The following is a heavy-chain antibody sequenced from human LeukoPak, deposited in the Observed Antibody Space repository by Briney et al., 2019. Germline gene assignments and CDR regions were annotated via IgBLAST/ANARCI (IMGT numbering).Heavy chain of an antibody. CDR1: GGSFSRTDHY. CDR3: ATRPTDWCTGCVCFGYRNYFHR. V-gene: IGHV4-39*07. D-gene: IGHD2-8*02. J-gene: IGHJ1*01. Sequence: SETLTLTCTVSGGSFSRTDHYWRWISQPPGREMEWIGRNSCTGTFYHMPSLEGRVTLSIDTSKNQFSLQLTSVTAADTALYFCATRPTDWCTGCVCFGYRNYFHRRVQGTLVTVSS. CDR2: NSCTGTF.